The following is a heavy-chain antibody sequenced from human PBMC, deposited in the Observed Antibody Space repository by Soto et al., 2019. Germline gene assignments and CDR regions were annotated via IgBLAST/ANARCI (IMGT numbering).Heavy chain of an antibody. D-gene: IGHD3-22*01. J-gene: IGHJ4*02. V-gene: IGHV3-23*01. CDR1: GFTFSNYG. CDR3: AKGSPVCSYYGSSGFDY. CDR2: ISVSGGST. Sequence: HPGGSLRLSCAASGFTFSNYGINWVRQAPGKGLEWVSVISVSGGSTYYADSVKGRFTVSRDNSKNTLVLQMKSLRAEDTAVYYCAKGSPVCSYYGSSGFDYWGQGTLVTVSS.